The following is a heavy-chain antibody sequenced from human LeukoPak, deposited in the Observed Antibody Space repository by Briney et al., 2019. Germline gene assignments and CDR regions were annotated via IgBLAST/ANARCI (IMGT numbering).Heavy chain of an antibody. CDR3: AKDRYSGSYYAPDY. Sequence: GGSLRLSCAASGFTFSSYGMHWVRQAPGKGLEWVAVISYDGSNKYYADSVKGRFTISRDNSKNTLYLQMNSLRAEDTAVYYCAKDRYSGSYYAPDYWGQGTLVTVSS. V-gene: IGHV3-30*18. CDR1: GFTFSSYG. CDR2: ISYDGSNK. J-gene: IGHJ4*01. D-gene: IGHD1-26*01.